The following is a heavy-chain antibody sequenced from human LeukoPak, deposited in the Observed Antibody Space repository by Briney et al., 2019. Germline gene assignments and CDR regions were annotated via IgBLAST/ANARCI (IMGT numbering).Heavy chain of an antibody. CDR3: ARGDPLGKQNDY. CDR2: INHSGST. CDR1: GGSISSYY. V-gene: IGHV4-34*01. J-gene: IGHJ4*02. Sequence: KASETLSLTCTVSGGSISSYYWSWIRQPPGKGLEWIGEINHSGSTNYNPSLKSRVTISVDTSKNQFSLKLSSVTAADTAVYYCARGDPLGKQNDYWGQGTPVTVSS.